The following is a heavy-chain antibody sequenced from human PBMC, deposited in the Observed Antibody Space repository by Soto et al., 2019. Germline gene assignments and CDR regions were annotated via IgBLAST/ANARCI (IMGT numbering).Heavy chain of an antibody. CDR1: GGSISSGGYY. J-gene: IGHJ4*02. D-gene: IGHD1-1*01. CDR2: IYYSGST. V-gene: IGHV4-31*03. CDR3: ARTGTEPYYFDY. Sequence: SETLSLTCTVSGGSISSGGYYWSWIRQHPGKGLEWIGYIYYSGSTYYNPSLKSRVTISVDTSKNQFSLKLSSVTAADTAVYYCARTGTEPYYFDYLGQGTLVTVSS.